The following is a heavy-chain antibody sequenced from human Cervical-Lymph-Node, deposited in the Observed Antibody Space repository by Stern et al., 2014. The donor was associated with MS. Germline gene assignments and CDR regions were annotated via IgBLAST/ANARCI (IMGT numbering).Heavy chain of an antibody. CDR2: ISHSGST. V-gene: IGHV4-4*02. CDR3: ARSDGYYRLDY. J-gene: IGHJ4*02. Sequence: VQLLESGPGLVTPSGTLSLTCAVSGDSISRTNWWSWVRLPPGKGLEWIGEISHSGSTTYNPSLKSRVNISADKSKNQFSLKLSSVTTADTAMFYCARSDGYYRLDYWGRGTLVTVSS. CDR1: GDSISRTNW. D-gene: IGHD3-22*01.